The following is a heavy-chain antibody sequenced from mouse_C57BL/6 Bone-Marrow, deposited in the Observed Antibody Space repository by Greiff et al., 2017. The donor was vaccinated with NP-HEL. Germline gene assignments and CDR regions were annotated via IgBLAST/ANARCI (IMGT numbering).Heavy chain of an antibody. Sequence: EVQLVESGPGLVKPSQSLSLTCSVTGYSITSGYYWNWIRQFPGNKLEWMGYISYDGSNNYNPSPKNRISITRDTSKNQFVLKLNSVTTEDTATYYCAREDLITTVVATDWYFDVWGTGTTVTVSS. CDR2: ISYDGSN. CDR1: GYSITSGYY. D-gene: IGHD1-1*01. V-gene: IGHV3-6*01. CDR3: AREDLITTVVATDWYFDV. J-gene: IGHJ1*03.